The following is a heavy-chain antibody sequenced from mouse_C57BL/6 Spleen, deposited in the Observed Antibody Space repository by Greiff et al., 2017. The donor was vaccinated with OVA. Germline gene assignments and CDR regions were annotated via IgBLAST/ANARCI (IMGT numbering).Heavy chain of an antibody. CDR3: ARSDYYGSSHHAMDY. CDR2: IDPSDSYT. Sequence: QVQLQQPGAELVMPGASVKLSCKASGYTFTSYWMHWVKQRPGQGLEWIGEIDPSDSYTNYNQKFKGKSTLTVDKSSSTAYMQLSSLTSEDSAVYYCARSDYYGSSHHAMDYWGQGTSVTVSS. CDR1: GYTFTSYW. D-gene: IGHD1-1*01. J-gene: IGHJ4*01. V-gene: IGHV1-69*01.